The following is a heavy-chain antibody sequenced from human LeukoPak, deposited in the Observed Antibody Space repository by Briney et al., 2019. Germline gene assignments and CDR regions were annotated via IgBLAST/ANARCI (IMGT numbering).Heavy chain of an antibody. Sequence: GGSLRLSCAASGFTFSSYWMSWVRQAPGKGLEWVANIKQDGSEKYYVDSVKGRFSISRDDSKYTVNLEMNSLRTEDMAVYYCARDFNWGFDYWGQGTLVSVSS. J-gene: IGHJ4*02. V-gene: IGHV3-7*01. CDR2: IKQDGSEK. CDR1: GFTFSSYW. D-gene: IGHD7-27*01. CDR3: ARDFNWGFDY.